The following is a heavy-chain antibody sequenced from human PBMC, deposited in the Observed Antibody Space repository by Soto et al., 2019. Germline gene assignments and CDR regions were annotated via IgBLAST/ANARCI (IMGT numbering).Heavy chain of an antibody. CDR3: ARGPLGLLDY. CDR2: ITPILGTA. D-gene: IGHD2-15*01. V-gene: IGHV1-69*08. Sequence: QVQLVQSGAEVKRPGSSVKVSCEASGGTFSSFTITWVRQAPGQGLEWMGRITPILGTADYAQKFQGRVTISADKSTSTAYMELNSLRSEDTAVYYCARGPLGLLDYWGQGILVTVSS. J-gene: IGHJ4*02. CDR1: GGTFSSFT.